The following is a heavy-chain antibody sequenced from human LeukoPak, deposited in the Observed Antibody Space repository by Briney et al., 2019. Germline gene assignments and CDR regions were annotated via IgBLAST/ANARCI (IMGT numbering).Heavy chain of an antibody. D-gene: IGHD1-14*01. CDR1: GFTFSSYE. J-gene: IGHJ3*02. CDR2: ISSSGSPI. V-gene: IGHV3-48*03. CDR3: ARGTGAFDI. Sequence: GGSLRLSCAASGFTFSSYEMNWVRQAPGKALEWVSYISSSGSPINYADSVKGRFTVSRDNAKNSLYLQMNSLRAEDTAVYYCARGTGAFDIWGQGTMVAVSS.